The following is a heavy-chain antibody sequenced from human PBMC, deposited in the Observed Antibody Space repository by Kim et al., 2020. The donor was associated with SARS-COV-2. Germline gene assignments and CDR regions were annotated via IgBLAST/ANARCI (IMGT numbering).Heavy chain of an antibody. CDR2: IHHSGNT. V-gene: IGHV4-4*02. Sequence: SETLSLTCAVSVDSISSTNWWSWVRQPPGKGLELIGEIHHSGNTNYNPSLKSRVSISVDKSKNQFSLRLNSVTAADTAVYYCARLRTDTGSYFRFDYWG. D-gene: IGHD1-26*01. CDR3: ARLRTDTGSYFRFDY. J-gene: IGHJ4*01. CDR1: VDSISSTNW.